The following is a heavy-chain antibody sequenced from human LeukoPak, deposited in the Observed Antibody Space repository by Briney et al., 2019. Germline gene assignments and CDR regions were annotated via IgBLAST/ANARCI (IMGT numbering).Heavy chain of an antibody. CDR3: ASDRSNSPF. Sequence: ASVKVSCKTSGYKFKTFGISWVRQAPGQGLEWMGWIRADKGKTDYAQKFQDRVTLTIDTSTSTAYMELRSLTSADTATYYCASDRSNSPFWGQGTLVPVS. CDR2: IRADKGKT. CDR1: GYKFKTFG. D-gene: IGHD4-11*01. V-gene: IGHV1-18*01. J-gene: IGHJ1*01.